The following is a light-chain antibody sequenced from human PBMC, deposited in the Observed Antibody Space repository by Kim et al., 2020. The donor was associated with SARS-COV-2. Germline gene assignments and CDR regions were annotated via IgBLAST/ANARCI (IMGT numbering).Light chain of an antibody. CDR3: NSYTCSSTV. CDR2: DVS. CDR1: SSDVACYNY. V-gene: IGLV2-14*01. J-gene: IGLJ3*02. Sequence: QSALTQPASVSGSPGQSITISCTGTSSDVACYNYVSWYQQHPGKAPKLMIYDVSKRPLGVSTRFSGSKSGNTVSLTISGLQAEDESEYYCNSYTCSSTVVGGGTRRSVL.